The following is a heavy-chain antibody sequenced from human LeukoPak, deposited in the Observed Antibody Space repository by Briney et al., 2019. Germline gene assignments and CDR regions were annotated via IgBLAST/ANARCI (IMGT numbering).Heavy chain of an antibody. CDR3: ARAWCSSTSCYEIDY. J-gene: IGHJ4*02. CDR1: GFTFSGYG. V-gene: IGHV3-33*01. Sequence: PGRSLRLSCAASGFTFSGYGMHRVRQAPGKGLEWVAVIWYDGSNKYYADSVKGRFTISRDNSKNTLYLQMNSLRAEDTAVYYCARAWCSSTSCYEIDYWGQGTLVTVSS. CDR2: IWYDGSNK. D-gene: IGHD2-2*01.